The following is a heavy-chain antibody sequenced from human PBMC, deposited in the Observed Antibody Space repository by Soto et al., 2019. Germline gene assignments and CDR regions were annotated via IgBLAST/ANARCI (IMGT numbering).Heavy chain of an antibody. CDR2: INHSGST. CDR3: ARGLEQWPHFDY. D-gene: IGHD6-19*01. V-gene: IGHV4-34*01. CDR1: GGSFSGHY. J-gene: IGHJ4*02. Sequence: SETLSLTCAVYGGSFSGHYWSWIRQPPGKGLEWIGEINHSGSTNYNPSLKSRVTISVDTSKNQFSLKLSSVTAADTAVYYCARGLEQWPHFDYWGQGTLVTVSS.